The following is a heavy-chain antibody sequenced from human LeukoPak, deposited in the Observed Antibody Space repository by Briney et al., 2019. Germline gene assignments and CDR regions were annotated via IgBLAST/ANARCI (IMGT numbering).Heavy chain of an antibody. V-gene: IGHV1-2*02. CDR3: ARDLYSSGWTEAFDI. CDR1: GGTFTSYA. D-gene: IGHD6-19*01. CDR2: INPNSGGT. J-gene: IGHJ3*02. Sequence: ASVKVSCKASGGTFTSYAISWVRQAPGHGLEWMGWINPNSGGTNYAQKFQGRVTMTRDTSISTGYMELRLRSDDTAVYYCARDLYSSGWTEAFDIWGQGTMVTVSS.